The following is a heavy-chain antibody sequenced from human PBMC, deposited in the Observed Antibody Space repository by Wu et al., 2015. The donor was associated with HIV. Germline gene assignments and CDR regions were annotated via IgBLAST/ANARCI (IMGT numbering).Heavy chain of an antibody. Sequence: QLQLVQSGAEMKKPGASVKISCTASGYNFKNYDINWVRQATGQGLEWMGWMNPNSGNTGYTQKLKGRVTMTRNTSITTAYLELSGLESEDTAIYYCARGFGSGYYKRGMDVWGQGTTVTVFS. CDR2: MNPNSGNT. CDR1: GYNFKNYD. V-gene: IGHV1-8*02. CDR3: ARGFGSGYYKRGMDV. D-gene: IGHD3-3*01. J-gene: IGHJ6*02.